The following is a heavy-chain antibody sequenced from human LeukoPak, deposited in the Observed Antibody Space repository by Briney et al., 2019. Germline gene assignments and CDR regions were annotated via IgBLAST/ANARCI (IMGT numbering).Heavy chain of an antibody. V-gene: IGHV3-66*01. Sequence: GGSLRLSCAVSGFTVSSNYMSWVRQAPGKGLEWVSIIYSDGSTYYPDSVKGRFTISRDNSKNMLYLQMNSLRAEDMALYYCTREAGATDSWGQGTLVTVSS. CDR1: GFTVSSNY. D-gene: IGHD1-26*01. CDR3: TREAGATDS. CDR2: IYSDGST. J-gene: IGHJ4*02.